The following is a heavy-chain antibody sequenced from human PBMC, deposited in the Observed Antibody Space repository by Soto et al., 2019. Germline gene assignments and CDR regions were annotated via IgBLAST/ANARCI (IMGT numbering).Heavy chain of an antibody. CDR2: ISSSSSYT. CDR1: GFTFSDYY. J-gene: IGHJ4*02. D-gene: IGHD6-19*01. Sequence: QVQLVESGGGLVKPGGSLRLSCAASGFTFSDYYMSWIRQAPGKGLEWVSYISSSSSYTNYADSVKGRFTISRDNAKNSLYLQMNSLRAEDTAVYYCARQSIAVAVNLFDYWGQGTLVTVSS. V-gene: IGHV3-11*05. CDR3: ARQSIAVAVNLFDY.